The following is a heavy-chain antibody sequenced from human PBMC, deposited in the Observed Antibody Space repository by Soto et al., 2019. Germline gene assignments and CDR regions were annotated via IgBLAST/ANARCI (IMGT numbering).Heavy chain of an antibody. V-gene: IGHV3-15*01. CDR1: GFTFSNAW. CDR2: IKGEADGGTT. J-gene: IGHJ4*02. D-gene: IGHD3-22*01. CDR3: TTGLSNGYYNFDY. Sequence: QLVESGGGLVKPGGSLRLSRAASGFTFSNAWMSWVRQAPGKGLEWVGRIKGEADGGTTDYAAPVKGRITISRDHSKDTLYLQMNSLKTEDTAVYYCTTGLSNGYYNFDYWGQGTPVTVSS.